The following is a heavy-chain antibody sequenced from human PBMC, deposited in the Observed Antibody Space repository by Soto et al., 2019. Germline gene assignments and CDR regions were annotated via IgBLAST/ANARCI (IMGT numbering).Heavy chain of an antibody. CDR1: GDAISNDNYY. V-gene: IGHV4-30-4*08. D-gene: IGHD3-16*01. J-gene: IGHJ4*02. Sequence: QVQLQESGPGLVKPSQTLSLICTVSGDAISNDNYYWSWIRQPPGKGLEWIGYIYSTGSTTYNPSVRRRLTMSIDPSKRHCSLKLTSVTAADTAVYYCARGESMLPSVLTSPLDYWGQGTLVTVSS. CDR2: IYSTGST. CDR3: ARGESMLPSVLTSPLDY.